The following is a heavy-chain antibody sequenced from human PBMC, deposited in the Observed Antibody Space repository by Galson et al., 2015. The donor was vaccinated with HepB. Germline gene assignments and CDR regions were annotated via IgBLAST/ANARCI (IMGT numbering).Heavy chain of an antibody. CDR1: EFIFSDYG. J-gene: IGHJ4*02. V-gene: IGHV3-33*01. D-gene: IGHD2-15*01. Sequence: SLRLSCAASEFIFSDYGMHWVRRAPGKGLEWVALIWKDGTNKYYADSVKGRFTISRDNSENTLYLQMNSLRAEDSAVYYCVREVRNGWYYFDYWGQGTQVTVST. CDR3: VREVRNGWYYFDY. CDR2: IWKDGTNK.